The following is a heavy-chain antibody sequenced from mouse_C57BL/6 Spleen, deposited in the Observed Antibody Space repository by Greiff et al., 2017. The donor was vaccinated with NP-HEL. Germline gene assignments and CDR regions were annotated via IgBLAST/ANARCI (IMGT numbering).Heavy chain of an antibody. CDR2: IYPGDGDT. J-gene: IGHJ2*01. CDR3: ARRDYSNSEGPLFGY. V-gene: IGHV1-80*01. Sequence: VQLQESGAELVKPGASVKISCKASGYAFSSYWMNWVKQRPGKGLEWIGQIYPGDGDTNYNGKFKGKATLTADKSSSTAYMQLSSLTSEDSAVYFCARRDYSNSEGPLFGYWGQGTTLTVSS. D-gene: IGHD2-5*01. CDR1: GYAFSSYW.